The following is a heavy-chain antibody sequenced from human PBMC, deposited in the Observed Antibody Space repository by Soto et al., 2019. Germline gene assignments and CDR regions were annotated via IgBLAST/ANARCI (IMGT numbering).Heavy chain of an antibody. CDR1: GYSFTSYW. J-gene: IGHJ6*02. D-gene: IGHD6-6*01. V-gene: IGHV5-51*01. CDR3: ARSIAARPIAYYYYGMDV. Sequence: PGESLKISCKCSGYSFTSYWIGWVRQIPGKSLEWMGIIYPGDSDTRYIPSFQGQVTISADKSISTAYLQWSSLKASDTAMYYCARSIAARPIAYYYYGMDVWGQGTTVTV. CDR2: IYPGDSDT.